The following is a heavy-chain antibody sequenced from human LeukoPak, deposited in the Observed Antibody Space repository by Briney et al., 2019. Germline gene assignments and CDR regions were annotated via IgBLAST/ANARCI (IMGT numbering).Heavy chain of an antibody. D-gene: IGHD5-12*01. CDR3: AKEGLRFFDF. J-gene: IGHJ4*02. CDR1: GFTFSSTG. CDR2: ISYDGSSK. Sequence: PGGSLRLSCTASGFTFSSTGMHWVRQAPGKGLDWVASISYDGSSKKYVDSVKGRFTISRDNSKRTLYLQMNSLRSEDTAVYYFAKEGLRFFDFWGQGTLVTVSS. V-gene: IGHV3-30*18.